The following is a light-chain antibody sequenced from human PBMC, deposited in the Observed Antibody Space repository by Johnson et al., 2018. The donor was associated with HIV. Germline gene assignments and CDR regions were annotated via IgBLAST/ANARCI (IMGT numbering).Light chain of an antibody. CDR1: SSNIGNNY. J-gene: IGLJ1*01. V-gene: IGLV1-51*01. CDR2: DNN. CDR3: GTWDTSLSAHYV. Sequence: QSVLTQPPSVSAAPGQKVTISCSGSSSNIGNNYVSWYQQLPGTAPKLLIYDNNKRPSGIPDRFSGSKSGTSATLGITGLQTGDEADYYCGTWDTSLSAHYVSGTWTKVTVL.